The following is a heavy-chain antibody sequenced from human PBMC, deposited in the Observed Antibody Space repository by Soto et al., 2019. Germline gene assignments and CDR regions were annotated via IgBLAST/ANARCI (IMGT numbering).Heavy chain of an antibody. V-gene: IGHV4-59*01. Sequence: SETLSLTCPVSGGSISSYYWSWIRQPPGKGLEWIGYIYYSGSTNYNPSLKSRVTISVDTSKNQFSLKLRSVTAADTAVYYCARTLVVAYAFDILGQGTMVTVSS. D-gene: IGHD3-22*01. J-gene: IGHJ3*02. CDR2: IYYSGST. CDR3: ARTLVVAYAFDI. CDR1: GGSISSYY.